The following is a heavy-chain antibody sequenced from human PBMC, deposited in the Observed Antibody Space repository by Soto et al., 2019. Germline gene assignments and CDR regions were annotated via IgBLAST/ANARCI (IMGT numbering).Heavy chain of an antibody. CDR2: VFTNDEK. J-gene: IGHJ3*01. CDR1: GASLINDRRG. V-gene: IGHV2-26*01. CDR3: SITGYYSDAFEV. Sequence: QVTLKESGPALVQPTETLTLTCSVSGASLINDRRGVRWIRQPPGKALERLAHVFTNDEKAYSESLKRRLTIFRDASRGQVVLTMTDMDPVDTATYYCSITGYYSDAFEVWGQGTMVIVSS. D-gene: IGHD5-12*01.